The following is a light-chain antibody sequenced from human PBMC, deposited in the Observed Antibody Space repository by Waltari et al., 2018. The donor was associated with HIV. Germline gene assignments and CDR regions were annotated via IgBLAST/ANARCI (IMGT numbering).Light chain of an antibody. CDR2: EVS. J-gene: IGLJ3*02. CDR3: SSDAGNNNWV. Sequence: QSALTQPPSASGSPGQSVTISCTGTSGDVGGSKYVSWYQQFPGKAPKVLISEVSKRPSGVPARFSGSKSGNTASLTVSGLQAEDEADYYCSSDAGNNNWVFGGGTKLTVL. V-gene: IGLV2-8*01. CDR1: SGDVGGSKY.